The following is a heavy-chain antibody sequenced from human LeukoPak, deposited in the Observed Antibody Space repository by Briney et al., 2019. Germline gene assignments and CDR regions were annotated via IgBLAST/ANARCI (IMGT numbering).Heavy chain of an antibody. D-gene: IGHD3-16*01. J-gene: IGHJ4*02. CDR1: GFTFSSYA. CDR3: AKAITFGATSKRYYFDY. CDR2: ISGSGGST. Sequence: GGSLRLSCAASGFTFSSYAMSWVRQAPGKGLEWVSAISGSGGSTYYADSAKGRSTISRDNSKNTLYLQMNSLRAEDTAVYYCAKAITFGATSKRYYFDYWGQGTLVTVSS. V-gene: IGHV3-23*01.